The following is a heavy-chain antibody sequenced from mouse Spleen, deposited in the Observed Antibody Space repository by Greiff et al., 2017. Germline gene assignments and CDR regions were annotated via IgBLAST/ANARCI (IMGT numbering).Heavy chain of an antibody. D-gene: IGHD1-1*01. CDR3: TREGTTVADFDY. CDR1: GFTFSSYA. CDR2: ISSGGDYI. Sequence: EVHLVESGEGLVKPGGSLKLSCAASGFTFSSYAMSWVRQTPEKRLEWVAYISSGGDYIYYADTVKGRFTISRDNARNTLYLQMSSLKSEDTAMYYCTREGTTVADFDYWGQGTTLTVSS. J-gene: IGHJ2*01. V-gene: IGHV5-9-1*02.